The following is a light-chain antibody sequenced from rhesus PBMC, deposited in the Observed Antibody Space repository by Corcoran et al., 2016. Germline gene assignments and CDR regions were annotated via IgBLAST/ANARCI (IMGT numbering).Light chain of an antibody. J-gene: IGKJ4*01. CDR1: QSISSW. Sequence: DIQMTQSPSSLSASVGDTITITCRASQSISSWLAWYQQTPGKAPKFLSYKASSLQTGVPSRFSGSGSGTEFTLTISSLQSEDFATYYCQQYSSRITFGGGTKVELK. CDR3: QQYSSRIT. V-gene: IGKV1-22*01. CDR2: KAS.